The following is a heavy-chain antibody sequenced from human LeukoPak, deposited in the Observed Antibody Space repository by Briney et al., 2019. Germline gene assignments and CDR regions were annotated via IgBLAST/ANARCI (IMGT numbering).Heavy chain of an antibody. CDR3: ARHYSDFLTYFDF. Sequence: PGGSLRLSCAASGFTVTSNYMSWVRQAPGKGLEWVSIIYDDDQTHYADSVRGRFTISRNKSKNTLYFQMNSLRAEDTAVHYCARHYSDFLTYFDFWGQGTLVTVSS. J-gene: IGHJ4*02. V-gene: IGHV3-53*01. CDR1: GFTVTSNY. D-gene: IGHD4-11*01. CDR2: IYDDDQT.